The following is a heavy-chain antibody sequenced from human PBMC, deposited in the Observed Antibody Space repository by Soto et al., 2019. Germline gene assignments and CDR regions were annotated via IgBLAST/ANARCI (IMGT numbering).Heavy chain of an antibody. CDR2: IYPGDSDT. V-gene: IGHV5-51*01. J-gene: IGHJ6*03. D-gene: IGHD4-17*01. CDR3: ARAYGDYPFYYYYYMDV. CDR1: GYSFTSYW. Sequence: GESLKISCKGSGYSFTSYWIGWVRQMPGKGLEWMGIIYPGDSDTRYSPSFQGQVTISADKSISTAYLQWSSLKASDTAMYYCARAYGDYPFYYYYYMDVWGKGTTVTVSS.